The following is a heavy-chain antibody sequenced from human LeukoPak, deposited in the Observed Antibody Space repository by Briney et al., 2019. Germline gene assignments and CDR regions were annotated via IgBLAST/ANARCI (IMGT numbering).Heavy chain of an antibody. D-gene: IGHD3-3*01. V-gene: IGHV4-59*01. Sequence: PSETLSLTCTVSGGSISSYYWSWIRQPPGKGLEWIGYIYYSGSTNYNPSLKSRVTISVDTSKNQFSLKLCSVTAADTAVYYCARGVNWSGYSYGMDVWGQGTTVTVSS. CDR1: GGSISSYY. J-gene: IGHJ6*02. CDR2: IYYSGST. CDR3: ARGVNWSGYSYGMDV.